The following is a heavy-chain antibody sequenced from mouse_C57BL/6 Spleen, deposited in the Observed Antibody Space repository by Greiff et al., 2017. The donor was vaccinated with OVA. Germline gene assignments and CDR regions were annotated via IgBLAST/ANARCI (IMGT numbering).Heavy chain of an antibody. D-gene: IGHD3-3*01. V-gene: IGHV5-12*01. CDR1: GFTFSDYY. Sequence: EVQLVESGGGLVQPGGSLKLSCAASGFTFSDYYMYWVRQTPEKRLEWVAYISNGGGSTYYPDTVKGRFTISRDNAKNTLYLQMSRLKSEDTAMYYCARQETGLYYFDYWGQGTTLTVSS. J-gene: IGHJ2*01. CDR3: ARQETGLYYFDY. CDR2: ISNGGGST.